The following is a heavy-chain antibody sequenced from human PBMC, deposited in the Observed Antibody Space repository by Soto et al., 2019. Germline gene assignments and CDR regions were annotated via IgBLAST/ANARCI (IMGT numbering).Heavy chain of an antibody. CDR2: ISAYNGNT. Sequence: QVQLVQSGGEVKKPGASVKVSCKASGYTFNNYGISLVRQAPGQGLEWMGWISAYNGNTFYAQKFQGRVSMTTDTSTNTAHMEVRSLRSDDTAVYYCARVPGHINRVVVVAATTPHYFDYWGQGTLVTVSS. D-gene: IGHD2-15*01. CDR3: ARVPGHINRVVVVAATTPHYFDY. J-gene: IGHJ4*02. CDR1: GYTFNNYG. V-gene: IGHV1-18*01.